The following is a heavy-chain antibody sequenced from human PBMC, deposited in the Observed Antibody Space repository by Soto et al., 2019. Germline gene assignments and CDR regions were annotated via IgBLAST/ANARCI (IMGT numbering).Heavy chain of an antibody. D-gene: IGHD2-21*02. J-gene: IGHJ6*02. CDR1: GGTFSSYA. CDR3: ARDQAASVVVTAVTYYGMDV. Sequence: GASVNVSCKASGGTFSSYAISWVRQAPGQGLEWMGGIIPIFGTANYAQKFQGRVTITADESTSTAYMELSSLRSEDTAVYYCARDQAASVVVTAVTYYGMDVWGQGTTVTVSS. CDR2: IIPIFGTA. V-gene: IGHV1-69*13.